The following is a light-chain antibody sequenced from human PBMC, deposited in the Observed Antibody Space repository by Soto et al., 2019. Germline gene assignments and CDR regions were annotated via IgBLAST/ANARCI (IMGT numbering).Light chain of an antibody. J-gene: IGKJ1*01. V-gene: IGKV1-5*01. CDR3: LQDYNYPWT. CDR1: QSISGW. Sequence: DIQMTQSPSTLSASVGDRVTITCRASQSISGWLAWYQQKPGKAPKLLVYDASTLQSGVASRFSGSGSGTDFTLTISSLQPEDFATYYCLQDYNYPWTFGQGTKVDIK. CDR2: DAS.